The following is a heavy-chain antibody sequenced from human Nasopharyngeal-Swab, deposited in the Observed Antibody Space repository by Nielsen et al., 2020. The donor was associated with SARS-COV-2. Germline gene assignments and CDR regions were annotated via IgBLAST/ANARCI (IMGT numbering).Heavy chain of an antibody. J-gene: IGHJ6*03. CDR3: ARGRIVIGWFGVDYYYYYMDV. V-gene: IGHV1-2*06. D-gene: IGHD3-10*01. Sequence: ASVKVSCKASGYTFTGYYMHWVRQAPGQGLEWMGRINPNSGGTNYAQKFQGRVTMTRDTSISTAYMELSRLRSDDTAVYYCARGRIVIGWFGVDYYYYYMDVWGKGTTVTVSS. CDR2: INPNSGGT. CDR1: GYTFTGYY.